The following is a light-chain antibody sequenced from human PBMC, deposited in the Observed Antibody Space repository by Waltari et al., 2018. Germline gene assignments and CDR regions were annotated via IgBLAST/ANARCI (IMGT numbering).Light chain of an antibody. CDR3: AAWDDSLSAYVV. V-gene: IGLV1-47*01. Sequence: QSVLTQPPPASGTPGQRATISCSGSSSTIGSNYVYCSQQLPGTNPKLLIYRNDQRPSGVPDRFSGSKSGTSASLAISGLRCEDEADYYCAAWDDSLSAYVVFGGGTKLTVL. J-gene: IGLJ2*01. CDR2: RND. CDR1: SSTIGSNY.